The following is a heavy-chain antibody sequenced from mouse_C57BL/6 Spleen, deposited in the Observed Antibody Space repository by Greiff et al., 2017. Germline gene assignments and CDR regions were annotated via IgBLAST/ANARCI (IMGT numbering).Heavy chain of an antibody. CDR3: ARGDGSSKGYFDV. CDR2: ISSGSSTI. V-gene: IGHV5-17*01. CDR1: GFTFSDYG. J-gene: IGHJ1*03. D-gene: IGHD1-1*01. Sequence: EVMLVESGGGLVKPGGSLKLSCAASGFTFSDYGMHWVRQAPEKGLEWVAYISSGSSTIYYADTVKGRFTISRDNAKHTLFLQMTSLRSEDTAMDYCARGDGSSKGYFDVWGTGTTVTVSS.